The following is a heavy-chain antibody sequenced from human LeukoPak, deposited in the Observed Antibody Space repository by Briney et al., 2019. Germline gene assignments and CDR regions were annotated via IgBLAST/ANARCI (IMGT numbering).Heavy chain of an antibody. V-gene: IGHV4-4*07. J-gene: IGHJ6*03. CDR1: GGSISSYY. D-gene: IGHD3-10*01. CDR3: ARGKYYYGSGSTNYMDV. Sequence: PSETLSLTCTVSGGSISSYYWSWIRQPAGKGLEWIGRIYTSGSTNYNPSLKSRVTMSVDTSKNQFSLKLSSVTAAGTAVYYCARGKYYYGSGSTNYMDVWGKGTTVTVSS. CDR2: IYTSGST.